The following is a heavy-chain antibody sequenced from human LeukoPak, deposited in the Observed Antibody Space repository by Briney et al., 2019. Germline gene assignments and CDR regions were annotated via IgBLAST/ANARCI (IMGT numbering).Heavy chain of an antibody. V-gene: IGHV4-34*01. J-gene: IGHJ4*02. CDR2: INHSGST. CDR1: GFTFSSYA. CDR3: ARSPNNWNYVYYFDY. Sequence: GSLRLSCAASGFTFSSYAMSWIRQPPGKGLEWIGEINHSGSTNYNPSLKSRVTISVDTSKNQFSLKLSSVTAADTAVYYCARSPNNWNYVYYFDYWGQGTLVTVSS. D-gene: IGHD1-7*01.